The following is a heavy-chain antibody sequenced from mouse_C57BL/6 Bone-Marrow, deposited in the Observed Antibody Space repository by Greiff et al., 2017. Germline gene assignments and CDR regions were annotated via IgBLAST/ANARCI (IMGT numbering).Heavy chain of an antibody. V-gene: IGHV14-4*01. J-gene: IGHJ2*01. CDR1: GFNIKDDY. CDR3: SSCDGNYFDF. Sequence: VQLQQSGAELVRPGASVKLSCTASGFNIKDDYIHWVKQRPEQGLEWIGWIDPEIGDTEYASKFQGKATITSDTSSNTAYLQLSSLTSEDNAVYYCSSCDGNYFDFWGQGTPLTVAA. D-gene: IGHD2-3*01. CDR2: IDPEIGDT.